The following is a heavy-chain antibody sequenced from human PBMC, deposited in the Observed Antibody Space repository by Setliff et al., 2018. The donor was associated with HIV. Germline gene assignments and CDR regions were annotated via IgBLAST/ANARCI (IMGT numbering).Heavy chain of an antibody. J-gene: IGHJ6*03. CDR3: ARVSSTYWYSIFRNYYYPMDV. CDR2: IYHSGTT. V-gene: IGHV4-38-2*01. Sequence: PSETLSLTCAVSGYSISSGYYWGWIRQPPGKGLEWVGSIYHSGTTYYNPSLKSRVTISVDTSKNQFSLKLSSVTAADTAVYYCARVSSTYWYSIFRNYYYPMDVWGKGTTVTISS. CDR1: GYSISSGYY. D-gene: IGHD2-8*02.